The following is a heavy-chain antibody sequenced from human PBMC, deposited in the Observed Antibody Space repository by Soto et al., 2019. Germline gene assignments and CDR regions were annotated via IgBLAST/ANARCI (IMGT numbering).Heavy chain of an antibody. J-gene: IGHJ4*02. CDR2: IYYSGTT. CDR1: GDSISRSSYY. Sequence: QVQLQESGPGLVKPSETLSLTCTVSGDSISRSSYYWGWIRQRPGRGLEWIATIYYSGTTYYNPSLKGRVTIFVDTSKNHFSLKLSSVTAADMAVYYCARHRGMATMIDYWGQGTLVTVSS. D-gene: IGHD5-12*01. CDR3: ARHRGMATMIDY. V-gene: IGHV4-39*01.